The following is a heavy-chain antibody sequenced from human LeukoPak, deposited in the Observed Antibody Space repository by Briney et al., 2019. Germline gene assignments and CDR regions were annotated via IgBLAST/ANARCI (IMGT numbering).Heavy chain of an antibody. CDR3: ARGRIAAAYDAFDI. CDR2: INPSGGST. D-gene: IGHD6-13*01. J-gene: IGHJ3*02. V-gene: IGHV1-46*01. Sequence: ASVKVSCKASGGTFSSYAISWVRQAPGQGLEWMGIINPSGGSTSYAQKFQGRVTMTRDMSTSTVYMELSSLRSEDTAVYYCARGRIAAAYDAFDIWGQGTMVTVSS. CDR1: GGTFSSYA.